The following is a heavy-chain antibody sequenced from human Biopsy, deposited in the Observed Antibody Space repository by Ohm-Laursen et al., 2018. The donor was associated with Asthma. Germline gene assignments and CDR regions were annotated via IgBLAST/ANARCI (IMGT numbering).Heavy chain of an antibody. CDR3: AKVRSDWVITESFDY. D-gene: IGHD3-22*01. CDR1: GFTFGDYC. CDR2: IKHDGSEK. V-gene: IGHV3-7*03. J-gene: IGHJ4*02. Sequence: SLRLSCAASGFTFGDYCMSWVRQVPGQGLEWVANIKHDGSEKNHVDSLKGRFTISRDNAKNSVFLHMDSLRPEDTAFYYCAKVRSDWVITESFDYWGQGVLVTVSS.